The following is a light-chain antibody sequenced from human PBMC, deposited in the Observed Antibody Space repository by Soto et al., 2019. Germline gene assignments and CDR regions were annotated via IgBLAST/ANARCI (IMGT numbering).Light chain of an antibody. CDR1: QSLTNSF. CDR2: DTS. CDR3: QQRNNWPWT. Sequence: EFVLTPSPGTLSLSPCERATLSPSASQSLTNSFIAWYQQRPGQAPRLLIYDTSSRASGIPDRFSGSGSGTDFTLTISSLDPEDFAVYYCQQRNNWPWTFGQGTKVDIK. V-gene: IGKV3D-20*02. J-gene: IGKJ1*01.